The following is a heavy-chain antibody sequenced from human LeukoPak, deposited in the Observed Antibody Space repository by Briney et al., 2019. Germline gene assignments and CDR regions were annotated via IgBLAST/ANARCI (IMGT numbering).Heavy chain of an antibody. J-gene: IGHJ4*02. D-gene: IGHD1-26*01. Sequence: GGSLRLSCAASGFIFSSYGMHWVRQAPGKGLEWVAVISYDGSNKYYADSVKGRFTISRDNSKNTLYLQMNSLRPEDTAVYYCASGGIMGATDSFNYWGQGTLVTVSS. CDR3: ASGGIMGATDSFNY. V-gene: IGHV3-30*03. CDR1: GFIFSSYG. CDR2: ISYDGSNK.